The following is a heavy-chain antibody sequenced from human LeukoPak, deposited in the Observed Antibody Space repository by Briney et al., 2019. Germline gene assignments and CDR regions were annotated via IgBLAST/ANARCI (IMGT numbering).Heavy chain of an antibody. J-gene: IGHJ4*02. CDR3: AREQYYYESSGYYEGEHFDY. CDR1: GFTFSSYW. D-gene: IGHD3-22*01. Sequence: PGGSLRLSCAASGFTFSSYWMSWVRQAPGKGLEWVANIKQDGSEKYYVDSVKGRFTISRDNAKNSLYLQMNSLRAEDTAVYYCAREQYYYESSGYYEGEHFDYWGQGTLVTVSS. CDR2: IKQDGSEK. V-gene: IGHV3-7*01.